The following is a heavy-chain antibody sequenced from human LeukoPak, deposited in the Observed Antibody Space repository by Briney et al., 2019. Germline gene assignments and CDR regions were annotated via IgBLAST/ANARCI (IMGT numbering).Heavy chain of an antibody. V-gene: IGHV3-33*01. Sequence: PGGSLRLSCAASGFTFSSYGMHWVRQAPGKGLEWVAVILSDGSKEFYTDSVKGRFTISRDNSKNTLYLQMNSLRAEDTAVYYCARDSSGPGYWGQGTLVTVSS. D-gene: IGHD6-19*01. J-gene: IGHJ4*02. CDR1: GFTFSSYG. CDR3: ARDSSGPGY. CDR2: ILSDGSKE.